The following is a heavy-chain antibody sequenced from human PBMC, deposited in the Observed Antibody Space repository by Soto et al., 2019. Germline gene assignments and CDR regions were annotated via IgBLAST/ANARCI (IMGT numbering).Heavy chain of an antibody. CDR2: ISGYNANT. J-gene: IGHJ4*02. CDR1: CYTFTNHG. V-gene: IGHV1-18*04. CDR3: ARDFYPLAYYFDY. Sequence: GASVKVSCKASCYTFTNHGISWVRQSPGQGLEWVGCISGYNANTKYAQRFQGRVTMSTDTSTNTAYMELRSLRSDDTAVYYCARDFYPLAYYFDYWGQGTLVTVYS.